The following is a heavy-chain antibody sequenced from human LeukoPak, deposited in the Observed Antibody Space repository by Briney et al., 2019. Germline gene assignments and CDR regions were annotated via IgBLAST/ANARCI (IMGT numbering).Heavy chain of an antibody. Sequence: ASVKVSCTVSGYTLTELSMHWVRQAPGKGLEWMGGFDPEDGETIYAQKFQGRVTMTEDTSTDTAYMELSSLRSDDTALYYCARGGYYYESSGYLYYWGQGTLVTVSS. V-gene: IGHV1-24*01. CDR3: ARGGYYYESSGYLYY. D-gene: IGHD3-22*01. CDR1: GYTLTELS. CDR2: FDPEDGET. J-gene: IGHJ4*02.